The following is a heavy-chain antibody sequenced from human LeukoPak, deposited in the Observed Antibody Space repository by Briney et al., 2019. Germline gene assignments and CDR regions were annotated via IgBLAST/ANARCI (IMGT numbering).Heavy chain of an antibody. CDR3: ASVAIRGPYYYYGMDV. CDR2: ISSGGSTI. CDR1: GFTFSSYE. Sequence: GGSLRLSCAASGFTFSSYEMNSVRQAPGKGLEWVSYISSGGSTIYYADSVKGRFTISRDNAKNSLYLQMNSLGAEDTAVYYCASVAIRGPYYYYGMDVWGQGTTVTVSS. V-gene: IGHV3-48*03. J-gene: IGHJ6*02. D-gene: IGHD5-12*01.